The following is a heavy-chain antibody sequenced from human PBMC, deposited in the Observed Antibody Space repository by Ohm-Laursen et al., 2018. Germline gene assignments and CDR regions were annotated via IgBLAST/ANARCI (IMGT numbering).Heavy chain of an antibody. V-gene: IGHV3-74*01. D-gene: IGHD1-1*01. CDR3: ARVLSGTAEIEDY. Sequence: SLRLSCAASGFTFSTSWMHWVRQGPGKGLVWVSRINPDGRSTIYADSVKGRFTISRDNAKNTLYLQMNSLRVDDTGIYYCARVLSGTAEIEDYWGQGTLVTVSS. J-gene: IGHJ4*02. CDR1: GFTFSTSW. CDR2: INPDGRST.